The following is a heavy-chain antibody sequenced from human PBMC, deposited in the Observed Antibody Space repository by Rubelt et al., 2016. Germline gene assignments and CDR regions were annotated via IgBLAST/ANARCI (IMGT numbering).Heavy chain of an antibody. CDR1: GGSISNYY. V-gene: IGHV4-59*01. D-gene: IGHD1-14*01. CDR3: VRGHHGLEV. Sequence: QVQLQESGPGLVKPSETLSLTCTVSGGSISNYYWNWIRQPPGKGLEWIGYIYDSEITNYNPSLKSRVTISGDTSKNQFSLKLSSVITADTAAYYCVRGHHGLEVWGPRTSVTVSS. CDR2: IYDSEIT. J-gene: IGHJ6*02.